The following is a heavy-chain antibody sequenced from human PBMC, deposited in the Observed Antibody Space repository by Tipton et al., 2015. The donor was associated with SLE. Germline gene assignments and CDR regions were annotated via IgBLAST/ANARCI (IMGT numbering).Heavy chain of an antibody. Sequence: TLSLTCSVSGDSITRGGFKFWGWVRQPPGRGLEWIGSIYYNGNTYYNPSLTGRVSISRDTSKNQYFLDLYPVTAADTAVYYCARDRRNWDIDYWGQGTLVTVSS. D-gene: IGHD1/OR15-1a*01. CDR2: IYYNGNT. CDR3: ARDRRNWDIDY. J-gene: IGHJ4*02. CDR1: GDSITRGGFKF. V-gene: IGHV4-39*07.